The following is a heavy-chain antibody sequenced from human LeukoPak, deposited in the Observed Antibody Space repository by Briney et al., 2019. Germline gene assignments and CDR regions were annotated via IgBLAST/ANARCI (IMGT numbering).Heavy chain of an antibody. V-gene: IGHV3-48*01. CDR1: GFTFSSYN. J-gene: IGHJ6*03. CDR3: ARGRFYYYMDV. Sequence: GGSPRLSCAASGFTFSSYNMNWVRQAPGKGLEWVSYISSDTGTIYYADSVKGRFTISRDNAENSLSLQMNSLRVEDTAVYYCARGRFYYYMDVWGKGATVTVSS. CDR2: ISSDTGTI.